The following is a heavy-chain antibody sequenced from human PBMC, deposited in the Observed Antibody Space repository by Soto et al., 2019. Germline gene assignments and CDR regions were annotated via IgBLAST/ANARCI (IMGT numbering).Heavy chain of an antibody. CDR2: IYWDDDK. V-gene: IGHV2-5*02. CDR1: GFSLTTTGMG. Sequence: QITLKESGPPLVRPSQTLTLTCAFSGFSLTTTGMGVAWXRXXXGKALEWLALIYWDDDKRYNPSLKNRLTVSKDTSTNRVVLTITNXIXXXXGXXXXXXXXXXXLLSFDRWGPGTLVTVSS. J-gene: IGHJ4*02. D-gene: IGHD2-15*01. CDR3: XXXXXXXLLSFDR.